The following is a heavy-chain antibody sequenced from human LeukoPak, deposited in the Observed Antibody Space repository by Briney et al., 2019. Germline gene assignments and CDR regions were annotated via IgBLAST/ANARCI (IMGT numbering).Heavy chain of an antibody. Sequence: GGSLRLSCAASGFXVSSNYMSWIRQAPGKGLEWVSLIYSGGSTYYADSVKGRFTISRDNTKNPLYLQMNSLRAEDTAVYYCAREAENYGLPFDIWGQGTMVTVSS. CDR1: GFXVSSNY. D-gene: IGHD3-10*01. J-gene: IGHJ3*02. CDR3: AREAENYGLPFDI. V-gene: IGHV3-66*01. CDR2: IYSGGST.